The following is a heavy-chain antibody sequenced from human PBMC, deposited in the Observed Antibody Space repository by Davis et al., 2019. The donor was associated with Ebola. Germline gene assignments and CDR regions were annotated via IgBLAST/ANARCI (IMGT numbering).Heavy chain of an antibody. J-gene: IGHJ4*02. V-gene: IGHV3-23*01. D-gene: IGHD2-15*01. CDR3: VKGIGGWSDGMDY. CDR2: FSGSGGTT. CDR1: GFTFSSHA. Sequence: GESLKISCAASGFTFSSHAMTWVRQAPGQGLAWVSSFSGSGGTTSYADSVKGRFTISRDNSKNTVYLQMNSLSAEDTAVYYCVKGIGGWSDGMDYWGQGTLVTVSS.